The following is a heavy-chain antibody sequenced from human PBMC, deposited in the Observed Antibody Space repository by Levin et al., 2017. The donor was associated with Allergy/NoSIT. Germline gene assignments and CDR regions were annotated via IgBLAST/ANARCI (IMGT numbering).Heavy chain of an antibody. J-gene: IGHJ4*02. V-gene: IGHV3-23*01. D-gene: IGHD2-2*01. Sequence: GESLKISCAASGFTFSSYAMSWVRQAPGKGLEWVSAISGSGGSTYYADSVKGRFTISRDNSKNTLYLQMNSLRAEDTAVYYCAKSASIVVVPAALDYWGQGTLVTVSS. CDR2: ISGSGGST. CDR3: AKSASIVVVPAALDY. CDR1: GFTFSSYA.